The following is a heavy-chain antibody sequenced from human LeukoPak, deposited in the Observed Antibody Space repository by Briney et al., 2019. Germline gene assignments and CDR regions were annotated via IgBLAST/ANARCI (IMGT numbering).Heavy chain of an antibody. V-gene: IGHV3-23*01. Sequence: GGSLRLSCAASGFTFSSYAMSWVRQAPGKGLEWVSAISGSGGSTYYADSVKGRFTISRDNSKNTLYLQMNSLRAEDTAVYYCAKFMGDVRYFDWLAYAFDIWGQGTMVTVSS. J-gene: IGHJ3*02. CDR3: AKFMGDVRYFDWLAYAFDI. CDR2: ISGSGGST. CDR1: GFTFSSYA. D-gene: IGHD3-9*01.